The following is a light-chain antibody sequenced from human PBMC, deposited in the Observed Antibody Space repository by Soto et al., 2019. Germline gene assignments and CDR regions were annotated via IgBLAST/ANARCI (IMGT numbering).Light chain of an antibody. CDR1: RSDVGGYDY. CDR2: DVS. CDR3: CSYAGRYTWV. V-gene: IGLV2-11*01. J-gene: IGLJ3*02. Sequence: QSALTQPRSVSGSPGQSVTISCTGTRSDVGGYDYVSWSQQHPGKAPKLIIYDVSKRPSGVPDRFSGSKSGNTASLTISGLQAEDEADYYCCSYAGRYTWVFGGGTQLTVL.